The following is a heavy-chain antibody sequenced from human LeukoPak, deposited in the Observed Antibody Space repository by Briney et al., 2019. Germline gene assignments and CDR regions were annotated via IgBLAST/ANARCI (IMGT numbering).Heavy chain of an antibody. CDR1: GFTFSSYS. J-gene: IGHJ4*02. CDR2: SSSSSSYI. CDR3: AKIGYSSSWHTDY. D-gene: IGHD6-13*01. Sequence: GWALRLSCAASGFTFSSYSMNWVGQAPGKGLEGVASSSSSSSYIYYADSVKGRFTISRENAKNSLYLQMNSLRAEDTAVYYCAKIGYSSSWHTDYWGQGTLVTVSS. V-gene: IGHV3-21*01.